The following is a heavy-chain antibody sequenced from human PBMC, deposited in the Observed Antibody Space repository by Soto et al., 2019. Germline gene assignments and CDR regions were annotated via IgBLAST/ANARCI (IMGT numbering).Heavy chain of an antibody. V-gene: IGHV3-48*03. CDR2: ISSSSSYI. D-gene: IGHD1-7*01. J-gene: IGHJ5*02. CDR1: GFTFSSYE. Sequence: EVQLVESGGGLVQPGGSLRLSCAASGFTFSSYEMNWVRQAPGKGLEWVSYISSSSSYIYYADSVKGRFTISRDNAKNSLYLQMNSLRAEDTAVYYCARETNWNYEGDWFDPWGQGTLVTVSS. CDR3: ARETNWNYEGDWFDP.